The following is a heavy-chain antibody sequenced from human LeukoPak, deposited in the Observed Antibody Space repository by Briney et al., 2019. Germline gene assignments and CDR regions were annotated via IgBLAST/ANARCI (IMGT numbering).Heavy chain of an antibody. CDR3: ARERTYGPEG. D-gene: IGHD4-17*01. V-gene: IGHV4-59*12. CDR2: IYYSGST. CDR1: GGSISSYY. J-gene: IGHJ4*02. Sequence: SETLSLTCTVSGGSISSYYWSWIRQPPGKGLEWIGYIYYSGSTNYNPSLKSRVTISVDTSKNQFSLKLSSVTAADTAVYYCARERTYGPEGWGQGTLVTVSS.